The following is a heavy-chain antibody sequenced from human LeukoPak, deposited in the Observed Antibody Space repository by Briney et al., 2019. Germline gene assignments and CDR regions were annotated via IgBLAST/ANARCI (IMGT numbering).Heavy chain of an antibody. J-gene: IGHJ4*02. CDR3: AKRIQSAMAMGY. Sequence: GGSLRLSCAASGFTFSRFAMSWVRQAPGKGLEWVSGFSGSGGSTYYADSVKGRFTISRDNSKNTMYLQMSSLRAEDTAVYYCAKRIQSAMAMGYWGQGTLVTVSS. V-gene: IGHV3-23*01. D-gene: IGHD5-18*01. CDR1: GFTFSRFA. CDR2: FSGSGGST.